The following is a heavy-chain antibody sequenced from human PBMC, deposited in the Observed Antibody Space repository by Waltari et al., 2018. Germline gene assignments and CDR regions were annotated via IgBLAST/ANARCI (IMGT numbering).Heavy chain of an antibody. J-gene: IGHJ6*03. CDR3: ARGEAYCSSTSCYYNYYYYMDV. CDR1: GGSISSGSSY. CDR2: IYTRGST. Sequence: QVQLQESGPGLVKPSQTLSLTCTVSGGSISSGSSYWSWIRQPAWTGLGWIGRIYTRGSTNYNPSRKIRVTISVYTSNNQFSLKLSSVTAADTAVYYCARGEAYCSSTSCYYNYYYYMDVWGKGTTVTVSS. V-gene: IGHV4-61*02. D-gene: IGHD2-2*01.